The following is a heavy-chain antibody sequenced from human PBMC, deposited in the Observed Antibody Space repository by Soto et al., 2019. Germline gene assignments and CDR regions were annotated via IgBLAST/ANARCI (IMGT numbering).Heavy chain of an antibody. D-gene: IGHD3-22*01. CDR2: IDPSDSYT. V-gene: IGHV5-10-1*01. Sequence: GESLKISCKGSGYSFTSYWISWVRQMPGKGLEWMGRIDPSDSYTNYTPSFQGHVTISADKSISTAYLQWSSLKASDTAMYYCARRSRNYYDSSGYRSLYFDYWGQGTLVTVSS. CDR1: GYSFTSYW. J-gene: IGHJ4*02. CDR3: ARRSRNYYDSSGYRSLYFDY.